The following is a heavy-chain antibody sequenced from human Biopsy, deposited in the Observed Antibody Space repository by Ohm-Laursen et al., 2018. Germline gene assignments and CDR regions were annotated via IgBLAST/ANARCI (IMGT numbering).Heavy chain of an antibody. D-gene: IGHD5-18*01. CDR1: GYNFISYS. Sequence: ASVKVSCKTSGYNFISYSINWVRQAPGQGLEWMGWIRPLNGDTKYGQKFQDRVTMTTDTSTSTVYMELTSLRSDDTAVYYCARDWNSGWRLPGMVNYYYNGMDVWGQGTTVTVSS. CDR3: ARDWNSGWRLPGMVNYYYNGMDV. J-gene: IGHJ6*02. V-gene: IGHV1-18*01. CDR2: IRPLNGDT.